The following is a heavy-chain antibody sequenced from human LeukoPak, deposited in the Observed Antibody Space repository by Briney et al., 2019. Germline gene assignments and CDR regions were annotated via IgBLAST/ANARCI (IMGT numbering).Heavy chain of an antibody. CDR2: INPNNGGT. CDR3: ARDPSRDSSGYPFDY. V-gene: IGHV1-2*02. CDR1: GYTFTGYY. J-gene: IGHJ4*02. Sequence: ASLKVSCKASGYTFTGYYMQWVRQAPGQGPEWMGWINPNNGGTNYAQKFQGRVSLTLDRSISTAYMELSRLRSDDTAVYYCARDPSRDSSGYPFDYWGQGTLVTVSS. D-gene: IGHD3-22*01.